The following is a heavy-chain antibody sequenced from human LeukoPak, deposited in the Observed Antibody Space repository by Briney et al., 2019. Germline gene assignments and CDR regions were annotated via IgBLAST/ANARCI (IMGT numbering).Heavy chain of an antibody. J-gene: IGHJ4*02. CDR1: GYTFSNYA. CDR2: MGGSGGRT. D-gene: IGHD6-19*01. Sequence: GVSLRLSCAASGYTFSNYAMSWARQARGKGRVWVSSMGGSGGRTYYADSVKGRFTISRDNSKNTLYLQMNNLRAEDTALYYCAKNQGQWLVPVDYWGQGTLVTVSS. CDR3: AKNQGQWLVPVDY. V-gene: IGHV3-23*01.